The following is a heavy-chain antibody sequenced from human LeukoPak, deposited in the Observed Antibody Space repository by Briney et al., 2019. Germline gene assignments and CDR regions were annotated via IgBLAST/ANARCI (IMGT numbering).Heavy chain of an antibody. V-gene: IGHV4-34*01. CDR3: ARGAIAAAIGYYFDY. D-gene: IGHD6-13*01. J-gene: IGHJ4*02. CDR2: INHSGST. Sequence: PSETLSLTCAVYGGSFSGYYWSWIRQPPGKGLEWIGEINHSGSTNYNPSLESRVTISVDTSKNQFSLKLSSVTAADTAVYYCARGAIAAAIGYYFDYWGQGTLVTVSS. CDR1: GGSFSGYY.